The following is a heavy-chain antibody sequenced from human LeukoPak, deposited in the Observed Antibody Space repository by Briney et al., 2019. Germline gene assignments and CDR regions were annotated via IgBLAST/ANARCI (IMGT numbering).Heavy chain of an antibody. D-gene: IGHD3-3*01. Sequence: SQTLSLTCTVSGGSISSGGSYWSWIRQHPGKGLEWIGYIYYSGSTYYNPSLKSRVTISVDTSKNQFSLKLSSVTAADTAVYYCARDQPSGTFDPWGQGTLVTVSS. V-gene: IGHV4-31*03. CDR2: IYYSGST. CDR1: GGSISSGGSY. CDR3: ARDQPSGTFDP. J-gene: IGHJ5*02.